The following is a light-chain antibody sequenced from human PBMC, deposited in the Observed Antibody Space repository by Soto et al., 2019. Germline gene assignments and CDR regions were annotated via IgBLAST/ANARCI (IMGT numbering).Light chain of an antibody. CDR3: CSYAGSSTYV. V-gene: IGLV2-11*01. Sequence: QSVLTQPRSVSGSPGHAGTISCTGTSSDVGGYNYVSWYQQHPGKAPKLMIYDVSKRPSGVPDRFSGSKSGNTASLTISGLQAEDEADYYCCSYAGSSTYVFGTGTKVTVL. J-gene: IGLJ1*01. CDR1: SSDVGGYNY. CDR2: DVS.